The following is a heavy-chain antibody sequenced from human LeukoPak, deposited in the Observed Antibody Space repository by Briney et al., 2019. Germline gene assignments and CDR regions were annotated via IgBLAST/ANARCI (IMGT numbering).Heavy chain of an antibody. CDR3: AKDTWYMWNFGGSIDY. J-gene: IGHJ4*02. Sequence: GGSLRLSCAASGFTFTSFGMHWVRQAPGKGLECVATISSDGKNKYHADSVKGRFTISRDNSNNTLFLQMNSLRPEDTAIYYCAKDTWYMWNFGGSIDYWGQGIMVTVSS. CDR2: ISSDGKNK. CDR1: GFTFTSFG. D-gene: IGHD1-7*01. V-gene: IGHV3-30*18.